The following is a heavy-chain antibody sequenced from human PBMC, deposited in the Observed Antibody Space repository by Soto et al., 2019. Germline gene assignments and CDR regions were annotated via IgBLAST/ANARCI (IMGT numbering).Heavy chain of an antibody. D-gene: IGHD3-3*01. CDR3: ARDDYDFWSGYYLRFDY. CDR2: ISSSGSTI. Sequence: GGSLRLSCAASGFTFSSYEMNWVRQAPGKXLEWVSYISSSGSTIYYADSVKGRFTISRDNAKNSLYLQMNSLRAEDTAVYYCARDDYDFWSGYYLRFDYWGQGTLVTVS. CDR1: GFTFSSYE. J-gene: IGHJ4*02. V-gene: IGHV3-48*03.